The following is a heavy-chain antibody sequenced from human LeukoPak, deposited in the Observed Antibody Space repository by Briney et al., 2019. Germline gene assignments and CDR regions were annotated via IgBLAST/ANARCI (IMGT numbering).Heavy chain of an antibody. CDR3: ARRSSAGAFDI. V-gene: IGHV5-51*01. J-gene: IGHJ3*02. D-gene: IGHD2-15*01. Sequence: GASLKISCKGAGCGFTTYYIIWVRQMPGKGLEWMGIIYPGDSGTKYSPSFQGQVTISADKSISTAYLQWSSLKASDTAMYYCARRSSAGAFDIWGQGTMVTVSS. CDR1: GCGFTTYY. CDR2: IYPGDSGT.